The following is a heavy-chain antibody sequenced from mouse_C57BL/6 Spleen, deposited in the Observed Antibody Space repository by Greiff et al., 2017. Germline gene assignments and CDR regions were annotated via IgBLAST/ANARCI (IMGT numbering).Heavy chain of an antibody. CDR2: IDPSDSYP. CDR1: GYTFTSYW. Sequence: QVQLQQPGAELVKPGASVKLSCKASGYTFTSYWMQWVKQRPGQGLEWIGEIDPSDSYPNYNQKFKGKATLTVDTSSSTAYMQLSSLTSEDSAVYYCATTVVVNWYFDVWGTGTTVTVSS. D-gene: IGHD1-1*01. CDR3: ATTVVVNWYFDV. V-gene: IGHV1-50*01. J-gene: IGHJ1*03.